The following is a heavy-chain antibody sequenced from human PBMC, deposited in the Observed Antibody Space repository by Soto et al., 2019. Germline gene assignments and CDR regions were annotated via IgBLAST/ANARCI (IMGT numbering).Heavy chain of an antibody. Sequence: SVKVSCKASGGTFSSYAISWVRQAPGQGLEWMGGIIPIFGTANYAQKFQGRVTMTRDTSTSTVYMELSSLRSEDTAVYYCARQYYDSSGYSELYYGMDVWGQGTTVTVSS. J-gene: IGHJ6*02. CDR2: IIPIFGTA. D-gene: IGHD3-22*01. CDR1: GGTFSSYA. CDR3: ARQYYDSSGYSELYYGMDV. V-gene: IGHV1-69*05.